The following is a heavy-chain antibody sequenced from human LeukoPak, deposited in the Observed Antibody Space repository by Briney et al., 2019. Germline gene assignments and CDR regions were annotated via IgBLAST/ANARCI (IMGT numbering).Heavy chain of an antibody. CDR3: AGGPAYYYVSGSDY. CDR2: VSDRGGA. CDR1: GVSLSDSY. Sequence: SETLSLTCSVSGVSLSDSYWSWIRQSPGKAMEWIGYVSDRGGASYNPSLKGRVTTSPDTSKNQFSLKLNSVTAADTAVYYCAGGPAYYYVSGSDYWGQGTLVTVSS. V-gene: IGHV4-59*12. D-gene: IGHD3-10*01. J-gene: IGHJ4*02.